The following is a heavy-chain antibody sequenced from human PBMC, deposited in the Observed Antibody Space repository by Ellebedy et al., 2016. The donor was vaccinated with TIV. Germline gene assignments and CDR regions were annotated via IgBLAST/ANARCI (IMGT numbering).Heavy chain of an antibody. J-gene: IGHJ6*02. V-gene: IGHV4-34*01. CDR2: INHSGST. CDR1: GGSFSGYY. D-gene: IGHD3-9*01. Sequence: GSLRLXXAVYGGSFSGYYWSWIRQPPGKGLEWIGEINHSGSTNYNPSLKSRVTISVDTSKNQFSLKLSSVTAADTAVYYCARRLVTIFSYGMDVWGQGTTVTVSS. CDR3: ARRLVTIFSYGMDV.